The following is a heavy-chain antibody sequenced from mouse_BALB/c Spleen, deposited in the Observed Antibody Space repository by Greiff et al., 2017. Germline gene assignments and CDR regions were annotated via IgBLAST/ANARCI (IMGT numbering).Heavy chain of an antibody. CDR2: INPSTGYT. J-gene: IGHJ2*01. Sequence: QVQLQQSGAELAKPGASVKMSCKASGYTFTSYWMHWVKQRPGQGLEWIGYINPSTGYTEYNQKFKDKATLTADKSSSTAYMQLGSLTSEDSAVYYCANQLRSYWGQGTTLTVSS. CDR3: ANQLRSY. D-gene: IGHD1-3*01. V-gene: IGHV1-7*01. CDR1: GYTFTSYW.